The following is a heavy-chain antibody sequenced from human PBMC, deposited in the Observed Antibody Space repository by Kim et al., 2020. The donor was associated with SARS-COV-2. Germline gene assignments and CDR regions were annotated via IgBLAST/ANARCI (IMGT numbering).Heavy chain of an antibody. D-gene: IGHD3-22*01. J-gene: IGHJ5*02. V-gene: IGHV4-4*02. CDR3: ARDPSRGVITWFDP. Sequence: NPSLKSLVTISVDKSKNQFSLKLSSVTAADTAVYYCARDPSRGVITWFDPWGHGTLVTVSS.